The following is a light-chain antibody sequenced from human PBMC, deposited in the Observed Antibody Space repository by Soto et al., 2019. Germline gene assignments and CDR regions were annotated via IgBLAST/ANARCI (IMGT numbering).Light chain of an antibody. CDR2: AAS. CDR3: QQHNNWPGT. J-gene: IGKJ1*01. CDR1: QSVSSN. Sequence: EIVMTQSPATLSVSPGERATLSCRASQSVSSNLAWYQQKPGQGPRLLIYAASTRATGIPARFSGSGSGTEFTLTISSLQSEDFAVYYCQQHNNWPGTFGQGTKVEIK. V-gene: IGKV3-15*01.